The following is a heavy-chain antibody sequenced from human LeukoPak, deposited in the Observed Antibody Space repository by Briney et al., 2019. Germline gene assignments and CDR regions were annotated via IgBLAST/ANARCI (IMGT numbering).Heavy chain of an antibody. CDR2: IYYSGST. Sequence: PSQTLSLTCAVSSGSISSGGYSWSWIRQPPGKGLEWIGYIYYSGSTNYNPSLKSRVTISVDTSKNQFSLKLSSVTAADTAVYYCASSTLRRGWIQLWSFDYWGQGTLVTVSS. V-gene: IGHV4-61*08. CDR3: ASSTLRRGWIQLWSFDY. CDR1: SGSISSGGYS. J-gene: IGHJ4*02. D-gene: IGHD5-18*01.